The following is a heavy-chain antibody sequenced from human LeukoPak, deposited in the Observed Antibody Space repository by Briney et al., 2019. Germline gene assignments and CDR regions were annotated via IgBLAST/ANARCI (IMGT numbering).Heavy chain of an antibody. CDR3: ARRGCSAGSCYSQTVKFDS. CDR1: GYTFTSYD. CDR2: MNPNSGNT. D-gene: IGHD2-15*01. J-gene: IGHJ4*02. V-gene: IGHV1-8*03. Sequence: ASVKVSCKASGYTFTSYDINWVRQATGQGLEWMGSMNPNSGNTGYAQKFQGRVTITRNTSISTAYMELSSLRSEDTAVYYCARRGCSAGSCYSQTVKFDSWGQGTLVTVSS.